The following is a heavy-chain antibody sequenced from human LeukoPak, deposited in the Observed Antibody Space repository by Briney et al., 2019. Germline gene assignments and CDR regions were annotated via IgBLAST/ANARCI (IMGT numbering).Heavy chain of an antibody. CDR1: GGSISSSSYY. Sequence: PSETLSLTCTVSGGSISSSSYYWGWIRQPPGKGLEWIGTVYYSGSTYYNPSLKSRVTISVDTSKNQFSLKLSSVTAADTAVYYCVWTSGYYYVKAFNIWGQGTMVTVSS. CDR3: VWTSGYYYVKAFNI. D-gene: IGHD3-22*01. V-gene: IGHV4-39*07. CDR2: VYYSGST. J-gene: IGHJ3*02.